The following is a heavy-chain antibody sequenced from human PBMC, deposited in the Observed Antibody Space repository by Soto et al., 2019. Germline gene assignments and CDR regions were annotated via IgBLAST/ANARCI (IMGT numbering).Heavy chain of an antibody. CDR1: GFTFTSSA. CDR2: IAVGSGYT. V-gene: IGHV1-58*01. CDR3: AADATAWQQMVPSDY. D-gene: IGHD2-8*01. J-gene: IGHJ4*02. Sequence: SVKVSCKASGFTFTSSAFQWVRQARGQRLKWIGWIAVGSGYTNYAQRFQDRVTLTRDMSTATTYMELSRLTSEDTAIYYCAADATAWQQMVPSDYWGQGTVVTVSS.